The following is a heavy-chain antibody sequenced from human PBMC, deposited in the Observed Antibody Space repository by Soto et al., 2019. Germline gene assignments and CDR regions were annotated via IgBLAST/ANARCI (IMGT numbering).Heavy chain of an antibody. CDR2: IIPVFGTA. CDR3: ARGEATKLGVTNYYGMDV. J-gene: IGHJ6*02. V-gene: IGHV1-69*12. D-gene: IGHD1-26*01. Sequence: QVQLVQSGAEVKKPGSSVKVSCKASGGSLTNYGVSWVRQAPGQGLEWMGGIIPVFGTANYAQKFQGRVTIAADESKSTXXMDVRSLRSEDTAVYYCARGEATKLGVTNYYGMDVWGQGTTVTVSS. CDR1: GGSLTNYG.